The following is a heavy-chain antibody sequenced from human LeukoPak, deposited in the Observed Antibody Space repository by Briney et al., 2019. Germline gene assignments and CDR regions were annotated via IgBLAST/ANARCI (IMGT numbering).Heavy chain of an antibody. CDR2: ISSSSSYI. V-gene: IGHV3-21*01. CDR1: GFTFSSYG. Sequence: GGSLRLSCAASGFTFSSYGMHWVRQAPGKGLEWVSSISSSSSYIYYADSVKGRFTISRDNAKNSLYLQMNSLRAEDTAVYYCARDKAPYDSSGYYPIDYWGQGTLVTVSS. D-gene: IGHD3-22*01. CDR3: ARDKAPYDSSGYYPIDY. J-gene: IGHJ4*02.